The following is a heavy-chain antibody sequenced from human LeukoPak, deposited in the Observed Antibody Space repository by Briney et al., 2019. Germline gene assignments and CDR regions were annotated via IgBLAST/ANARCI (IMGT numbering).Heavy chain of an antibody. Sequence: GASVKVSCKASGYTFTGYYIHWVRQAPGQGLEWMGWINPNSGGTNYAQKLQGRVTMTTDTSTSTAYMELRSLRSDDTAVYYCARGGEGTDYYDSSGYYSDYWGQGTLVTVSS. J-gene: IGHJ4*02. CDR1: GYTFTGYY. CDR2: INPNSGGT. CDR3: ARGGEGTDYYDSSGYYSDY. V-gene: IGHV1-2*02. D-gene: IGHD3-22*01.